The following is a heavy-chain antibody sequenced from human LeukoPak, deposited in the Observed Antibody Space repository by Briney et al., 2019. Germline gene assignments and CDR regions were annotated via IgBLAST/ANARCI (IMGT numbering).Heavy chain of an antibody. Sequence: SETLSLTCTVSGGSISSYYWSWIRQPPGKGLEWIGYIYYSGSTNYNPSLKSRVTISVDTSTNQFSLKLSSVTAADTAVYYCARGIAVGFDYWGQGTLVTVSS. D-gene: IGHD6-19*01. V-gene: IGHV4-59*01. J-gene: IGHJ4*02. CDR3: ARGIAVGFDY. CDR2: IYYSGST. CDR1: GGSISSYY.